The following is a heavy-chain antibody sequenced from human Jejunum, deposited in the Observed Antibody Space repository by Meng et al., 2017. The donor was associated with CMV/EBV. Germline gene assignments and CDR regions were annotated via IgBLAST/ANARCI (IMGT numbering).Heavy chain of an antibody. Sequence: SGFSFSISAMSWVRQAPGKGLEWVSLIYSDGSFTYYGDSVKGRFTISRDNSKDTLYLQINSLRAEDTAVYYCANFPSSAYYSEMDVWGQGTTVTVSS. V-gene: IGHV3-23*03. CDR2: IYSDGSFT. J-gene: IGHJ6*02. CDR1: GFSFSISA. CDR3: ANFPSSAYYSEMDV.